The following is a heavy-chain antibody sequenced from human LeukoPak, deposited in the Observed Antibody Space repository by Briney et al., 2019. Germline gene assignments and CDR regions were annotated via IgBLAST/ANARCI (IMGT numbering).Heavy chain of an antibody. Sequence: GGSLRLSCAASGFTFSNYAMHWVRQAPGKGLEWVAVISYDGSNKYYADSVKGRFTISRDNSKNTLYLQMNSLRAEDTAVYYCARAFITAEDYWGQGTLVTVSS. CDR2: ISYDGSNK. CDR1: GFTFSNYA. CDR3: ARAFITAEDY. D-gene: IGHD3-22*01. V-gene: IGHV3-30-3*01. J-gene: IGHJ4*02.